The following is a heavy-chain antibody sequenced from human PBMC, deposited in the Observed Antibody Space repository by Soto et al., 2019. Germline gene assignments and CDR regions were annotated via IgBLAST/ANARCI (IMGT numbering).Heavy chain of an antibody. CDR3: ARATFYYDSSGYPSSMDV. V-gene: IGHV1-69*01. Sequence: ASVKVSCKASGGTFSSYPISWVRQAPGQGLEWMGGIIPIFGSADYAQKFQGRVTVTADESTSTAYMELSSLRSEDTAVYYCARATFYYDSSGYPSSMDVWGQGTTVTVSS. D-gene: IGHD3-22*01. CDR2: IIPIFGSA. J-gene: IGHJ6*02. CDR1: GGTFSSYP.